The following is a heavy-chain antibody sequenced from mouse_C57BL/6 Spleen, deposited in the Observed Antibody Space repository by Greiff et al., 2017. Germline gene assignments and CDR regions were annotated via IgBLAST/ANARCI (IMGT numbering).Heavy chain of an antibody. J-gene: IGHJ4*01. Sequence: DVKLVESGGGLVKPGGSLKLSCAASGFTFSDYGMHWVRQAPEKGLEWVAYISSGSSTIYYADTVKGRFTISRDNAKNTLVLQMTSLRSEDTAMYYWFGGYPYYYAMDYWGQGTSVTVSS. D-gene: IGHD2-2*01. CDR1: GFTFSDYG. V-gene: IGHV5-17*01. CDR2: ISSGSSTI. CDR3: FGGYPYYYAMDY.